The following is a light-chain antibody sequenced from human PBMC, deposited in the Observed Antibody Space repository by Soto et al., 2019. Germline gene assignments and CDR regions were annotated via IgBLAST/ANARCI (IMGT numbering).Light chain of an antibody. V-gene: IGLV2-8*01. J-gene: IGLJ3*02. CDR3: SSYAGSNSWV. CDR1: SSDVGGYNY. Sequence: SALTQPPSASGSPGQSVTISCTGTSSDVGGYNYVSWYQQHPGKAPKLMIYEVNKRPSGVPDRFSGSKSGNTASLTVSGLQAEDEADYYCSSYAGSNSWVFGGGTQLTVL. CDR2: EVN.